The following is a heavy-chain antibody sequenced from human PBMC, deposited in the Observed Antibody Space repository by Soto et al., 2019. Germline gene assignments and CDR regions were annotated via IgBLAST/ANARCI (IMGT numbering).Heavy chain of an antibody. J-gene: IGHJ6*02. CDR3: ARGRETTADF. D-gene: IGHD4-17*01. CDR2: ISAYNGNS. V-gene: IGHV1-18*01. Sequence: ASVKVSCKASGYPFTSYGISWLRQAPAPGLEWMGGISAYNGNSNYVHKLHGRVTMTSDTSTSTAYMQPKSLISDDTAVDYVARGRETTADFWGQGTTVTVS. CDR1: GYPFTSYG.